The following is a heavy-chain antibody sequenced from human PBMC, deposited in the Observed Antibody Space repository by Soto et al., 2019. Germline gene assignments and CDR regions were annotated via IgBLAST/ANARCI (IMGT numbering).Heavy chain of an antibody. Sequence: PGGSLRLSCAASGFTFSSYGMHWVRQAPGKGLGWVAVISYDGSNKYYADSVKGRFTISRDNSKNTLYLQMNSLRAEDTAVYYCAKVVVVATIYYYYYGMDVWGQGTTVTVSS. CDR1: GFTFSSYG. CDR3: AKVVVVATIYYYYYGMDV. D-gene: IGHD5-12*01. V-gene: IGHV3-30*18. CDR2: ISYDGSNK. J-gene: IGHJ6*02.